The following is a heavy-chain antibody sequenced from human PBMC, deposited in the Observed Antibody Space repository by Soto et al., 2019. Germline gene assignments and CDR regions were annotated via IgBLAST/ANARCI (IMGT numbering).Heavy chain of an antibody. Sequence: QITLKESGPTLVRPTQTLTLTCTFSGFSLSTSGLGVGWIRQPPGKALEWLALIYWNDDKRYSPSLKARLTITKDTSKNQVVLTMTNMDPVDTATYYCSHRPSGWYLFDYWGQGTLVTVS. D-gene: IGHD6-19*01. J-gene: IGHJ4*02. CDR2: IYWNDDK. V-gene: IGHV2-5*01. CDR1: GFSLSTSGLG. CDR3: SHRPSGWYLFDY.